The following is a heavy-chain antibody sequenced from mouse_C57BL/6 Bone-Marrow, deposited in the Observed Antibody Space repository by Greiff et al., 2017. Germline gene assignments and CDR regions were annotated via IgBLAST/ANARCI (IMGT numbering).Heavy chain of an antibody. J-gene: IGHJ1*03. CDR1: GFTFSDYY. V-gene: IGHV5-12*01. D-gene: IGHD1-1*01. Sequence: EVMLVESGGGLVQPGGSLKLSCAASGFTFSDYYMYWVRQTPEKRLEWVAYISNGGGSTYYPDTVKGRFTISRDNAKNTLYLQMSRLKSEDTAMYYCARHVLITTVVAPEVWGTGTTVTVSS. CDR3: ARHVLITTVVAPEV. CDR2: ISNGGGST.